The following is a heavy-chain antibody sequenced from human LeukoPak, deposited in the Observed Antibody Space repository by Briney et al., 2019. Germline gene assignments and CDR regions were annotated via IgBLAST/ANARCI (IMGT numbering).Heavy chain of an antibody. CDR2: ISSNGGST. CDR3: AKEGDIVVVPAPYLDY. CDR1: GFTFSSYA. J-gene: IGHJ4*02. D-gene: IGHD2-2*01. Sequence: GGSLRLSCAASGFTFSSYAMHWVRQAPGKGLEYVSAISSNGGSTYYANSVKGRFTISRDNSKNTLYLQMNSLRAEDTAVYYCAKEGDIVVVPAPYLDYWGQGTLVTVSS. V-gene: IGHV3-64*01.